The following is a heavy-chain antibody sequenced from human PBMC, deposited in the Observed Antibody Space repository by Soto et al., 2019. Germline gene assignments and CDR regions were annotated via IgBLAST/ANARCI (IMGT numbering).Heavy chain of an antibody. CDR1: GGSISSSSYY. V-gene: IGHV4-39*01. D-gene: IGHD4-17*01. CDR2: IYYSGST. Sequence: SETLSLTCTVSGGSISSSSYYWGWIRQPPGKGLEWIGSIYYSGSTYYNPSLKSRVTISVDTSKNQFSLKLSSVTAADTAVYYCARHEMDYGGNRFDYWGQGTLVTVSS. CDR3: ARHEMDYGGNRFDY. J-gene: IGHJ4*02.